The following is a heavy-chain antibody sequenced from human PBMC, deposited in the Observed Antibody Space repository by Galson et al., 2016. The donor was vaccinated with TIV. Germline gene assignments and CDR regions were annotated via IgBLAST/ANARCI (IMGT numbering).Heavy chain of an antibody. J-gene: IGHJ4*02. V-gene: IGHV3-7*01. D-gene: IGHD3-10*01. CDR1: GITSRSYW. Sequence: SLRLSCAASGITSRSYWLSWVRQAPGKGLEWVANIKEDGTEKYYVDSVKGRFTISRDNARNSLYLQMNSLRAEDTAVYYCARDLAQGGVRGVTDYWGQGTLVTVSS. CDR2: IKEDGTEK. CDR3: ARDLAQGGVRGVTDY.